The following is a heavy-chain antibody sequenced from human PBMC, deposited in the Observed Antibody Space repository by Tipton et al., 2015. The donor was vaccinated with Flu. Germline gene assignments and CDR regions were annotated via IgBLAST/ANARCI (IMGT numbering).Heavy chain of an antibody. CDR1: GGSVSSGSYY. Sequence: TLSLTCTVSGGSVSSGSYYWSWIRQPPGKGLEWIGYIYYSGSTNYNPSLKSRVTISVDTSKNQFSLKLSSVTAADTAVYYCARDQVSPHLTYGMDVWGQETTGTVSS. CDR2: IYYSGST. J-gene: IGHJ6*02. CDR3: ARDQVSPHLTYGMDV. D-gene: IGHD2-21*01. V-gene: IGHV4-61*01.